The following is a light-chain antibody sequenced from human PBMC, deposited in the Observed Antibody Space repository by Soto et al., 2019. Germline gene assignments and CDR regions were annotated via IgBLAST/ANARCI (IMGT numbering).Light chain of an antibody. J-gene: IGKJ1*01. CDR3: QQRSNWPGT. CDR2: DAS. V-gene: IGKV3-11*01. CDR1: QSVRSS. Sequence: EIVLTQSPATLSLSPGERATLSCRASQSVRSSSAWYQQQPSQAPRLLIFDASNRATGIPPRFSGSGSGTDFTLTINSLEPEDFVVYYCQQRSNWPGTFGQGTKVDIK.